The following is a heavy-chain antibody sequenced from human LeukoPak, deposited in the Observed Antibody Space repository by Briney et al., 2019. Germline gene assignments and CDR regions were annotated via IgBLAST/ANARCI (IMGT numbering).Heavy chain of an antibody. CDR1: GDSISNYY. V-gene: IGHV4-4*09. D-gene: IGHD2-2*01. Sequence: PSETLSLTCAVSGDSISNYYWRWLPQPPVKGLVGLGYIYTSGSTNYHPSLKSRVPISENTSKNQFSLKLSSVTAADTAVYYCAGTPYCSSDNCYRFYNGNDGFDIWGQGTKVTVSS. CDR3: AGTPYCSSDNCYRFYNGNDGFDI. J-gene: IGHJ3*02. CDR2: IYTSGST.